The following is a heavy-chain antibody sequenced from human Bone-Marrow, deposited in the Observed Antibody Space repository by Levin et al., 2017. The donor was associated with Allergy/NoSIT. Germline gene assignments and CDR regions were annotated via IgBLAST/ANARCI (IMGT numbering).Heavy chain of an antibody. J-gene: IGHJ6*03. CDR1: GFTFRSYS. CDR3: ARADGAGAFGSSWYALSYNPYYYMDV. CDR2: IDSSSSTI. V-gene: IGHV3-48*01. Sequence: LSLTCAASGFTFRSYSMNWVRQAPGKGLEWVSYIDSSSSTIYYADSVKGRFTISRDNAKNSLYLQMNSLRVEDTAVYYCARADGAGAFGSSWYALSYNPYYYMDVWGKGTTVAVSS. D-gene: IGHD6-13*01.